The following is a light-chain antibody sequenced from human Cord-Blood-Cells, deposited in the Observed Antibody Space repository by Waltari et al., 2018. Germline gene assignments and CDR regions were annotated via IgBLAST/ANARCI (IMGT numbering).Light chain of an antibody. CDR3: QQSYSTPT. CDR2: AAS. J-gene: IGKJ5*01. V-gene: IGKV1-39*01. CDR1: QSISSY. Sequence: DIQMTQSPSSLSASVGDRVHITCRASQSISSYLNWYQQKPGKAPKLLIYAASSLQSGFPSRFSGSGSGTDFTLTISSLQPEDFATYYCQQSYSTPTFGQGTRLEIK.